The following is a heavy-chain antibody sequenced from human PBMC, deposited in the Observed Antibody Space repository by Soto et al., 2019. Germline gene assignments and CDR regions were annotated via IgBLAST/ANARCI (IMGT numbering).Heavy chain of an antibody. CDR2: IIPIFGTA. J-gene: IGHJ6*02. Sequence: ASVKVSCKASGGTFSSYAISWVRQAPGQGLEWMGGIIPIFGTANYAQKFQGRVTITADESTSTAYMELSSLRSEDTAVYYCARGIGITIFGVVTPPAYMDVWGQGTTVTVSS. CDR3: ARGIGITIFGVVTPPAYMDV. V-gene: IGHV1-69*13. CDR1: GGTFSSYA. D-gene: IGHD3-3*01.